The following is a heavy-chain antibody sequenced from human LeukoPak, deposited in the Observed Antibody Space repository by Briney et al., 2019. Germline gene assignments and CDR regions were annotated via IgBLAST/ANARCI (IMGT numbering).Heavy chain of an antibody. CDR2: IRYDGSKK. J-gene: IGHJ6*03. D-gene: IGHD3-3*01. V-gene: IGHV3-30*02. CDR1: GFTFTSYG. CDR3: AKGSKEVLFTRDHHMDV. Sequence: PGGSLRLSCAASGFTFTSYGMTWVRQAPGKGLEWVAFIRYDGSKKYYADSVKGRFTTSRDNSKNTLYLQMNSLRAEDTAVYYCAKGSKEVLFTRDHHMDVWGKGTTVT.